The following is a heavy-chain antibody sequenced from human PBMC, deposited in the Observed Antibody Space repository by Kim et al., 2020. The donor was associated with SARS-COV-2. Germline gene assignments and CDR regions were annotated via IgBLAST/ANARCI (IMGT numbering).Heavy chain of an antibody. D-gene: IGHD4-17*01. CDR3: ARVRYGDQSYFDY. Sequence: SETLSLTCAVYGGSFSGYYWSWIRQPPGKGLEWIGEINHSGSTNYNPSLKSRVTISVDTSKNQFSLKLSSVTAADTAVYYCARVRYGDQSYFDYWGQGTLVTVSS. J-gene: IGHJ4*02. CDR1: GGSFSGYY. CDR2: INHSGST. V-gene: IGHV4-34*01.